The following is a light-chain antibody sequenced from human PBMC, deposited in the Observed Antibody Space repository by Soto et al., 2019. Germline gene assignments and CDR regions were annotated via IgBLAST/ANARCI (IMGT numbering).Light chain of an antibody. CDR1: QTVLYFSNNKNY. V-gene: IGKV4-1*01. J-gene: IGKJ2*01. CDR3: QQYYSTPYT. CDR2: WAS. Sequence: DIVMTQSPDSLPVSLGERATISCKSSQTVLYFSNNKNYLAWYQQRPGQPPKLLIYWASTRESGVPDRFSGSGSGTDFTLTISSLQSEDVAVYYCQQYYSTPYTFGQGTKLEIK.